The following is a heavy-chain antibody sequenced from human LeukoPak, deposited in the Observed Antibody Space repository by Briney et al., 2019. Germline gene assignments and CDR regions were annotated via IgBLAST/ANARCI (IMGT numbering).Heavy chain of an antibody. V-gene: IGHV4-30-2*01. Sequence: SETLSLTCAVSGGSISSGGYSWSWIRQPPGKGLEWIGYIYHSGSTYYNPSLKSRVTISVDRSKNQFSLKLSSVTAADTAVYYCARLADYYDSSGSFDYWGQGTLVTVSS. CDR2: IYHSGST. J-gene: IGHJ4*02. D-gene: IGHD3-22*01. CDR1: GGSISSGGYS. CDR3: ARLADYYDSSGSFDY.